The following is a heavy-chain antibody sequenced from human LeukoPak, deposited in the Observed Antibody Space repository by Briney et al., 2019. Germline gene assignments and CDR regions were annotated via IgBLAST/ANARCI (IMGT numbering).Heavy chain of an antibody. CDR2: IHYSGST. V-gene: IGHV4-59*08. CDR1: GASINNCY. CDR3: ARRSSSGDDGWFDP. Sequence: SETLSLTCTVSGASINNCYWSWIRHPPGKGLEWIGYIHYSGSTEYSPSLKSRVTISVDTSKNHFSLKLSSVTAADTAVYYCARRSSSGDDGWFDPWGEGTLVTVSS. D-gene: IGHD6-13*01. J-gene: IGHJ5*02.